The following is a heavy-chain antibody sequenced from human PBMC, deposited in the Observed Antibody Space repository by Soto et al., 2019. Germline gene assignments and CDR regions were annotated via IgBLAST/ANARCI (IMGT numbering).Heavy chain of an antibody. Sequence: QVQLVQSGAEVKKPGSSVKVSCKASGGTFSSYTISWVRQAPGQGLEWMGRIIPILGIANYAQKFQGRVTITADKSTSTAYLELSGLRSEDTAGYYSAGFRGSYGMDVWGQGTTVTVSS. CDR3: AGFRGSYGMDV. CDR1: GGTFSSYT. J-gene: IGHJ6*02. V-gene: IGHV1-69*02. D-gene: IGHD3-10*01. CDR2: IIPILGIA.